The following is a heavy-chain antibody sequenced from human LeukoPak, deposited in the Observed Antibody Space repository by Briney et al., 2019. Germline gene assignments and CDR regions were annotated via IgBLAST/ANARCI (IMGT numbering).Heavy chain of an antibody. CDR3: ARVWDYVWGSYRGEPLAFDI. J-gene: IGHJ3*02. CDR2: IIPIFGTA. Sequence: LVKVSCKASGGIFSSYAISWVRQAPGQGLEWMGGIIPIFGTAYYAQKFQGRVTITADESTTTAYMELSSLRSEDTAVYDCARVWDYVWGSYRGEPLAFDIWGQGTMVTVSS. V-gene: IGHV1-69*13. CDR1: GGIFSSYA. D-gene: IGHD3-16*02.